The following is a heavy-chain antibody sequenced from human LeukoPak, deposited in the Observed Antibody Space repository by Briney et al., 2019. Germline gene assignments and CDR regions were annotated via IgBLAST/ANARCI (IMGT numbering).Heavy chain of an antibody. D-gene: IGHD3-22*01. J-gene: IGHJ4*02. Sequence: SETLSLTCTVSGGSISSYYWSWIRQPPGKGLEWIGYIYHSGSTYYNPSLKSRVTISVDRSKNQFSLKLSSVTAADTAVYYCARYHDSSGYSFDYWGQGTLVTVSS. CDR3: ARYHDSSGYSFDY. V-gene: IGHV4-59*12. CDR1: GGSISSYY. CDR2: IYHSGST.